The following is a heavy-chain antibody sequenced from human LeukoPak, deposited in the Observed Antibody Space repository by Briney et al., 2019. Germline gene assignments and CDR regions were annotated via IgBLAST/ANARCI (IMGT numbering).Heavy chain of an antibody. J-gene: IGHJ4*02. CDR2: IYYSGST. CDR3: ARLSTVTTSFDY. D-gene: IGHD4-17*01. V-gene: IGHV4-61*05. CDR1: GGSISSSSYY. Sequence: SETLSLTCTVSGGSISSSSYYWSWIRQPPGKGLEWIGYIYYSGSTNYNPSLKSRVTMSVDTSKNQFSLKLSSVTAADTAVYYCARLSTVTTSFDYWGQGTLVTVSS.